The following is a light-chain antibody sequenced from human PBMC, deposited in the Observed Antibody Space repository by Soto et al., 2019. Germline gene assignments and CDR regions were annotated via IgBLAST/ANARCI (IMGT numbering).Light chain of an antibody. CDR1: QSISTY. CDR3: QQSYMDPIT. J-gene: IGKJ5*01. Sequence: DIQITQSPSSLSASVVNRVTITCRASQSISTYLNWYQKKPGKAPNLLIYDASRLQSGVPSRFSGSGGGTDFTLSISSVQPEDFATYFCQQSYMDPITFGQGTRLEIK. V-gene: IGKV1-39*01. CDR2: DAS.